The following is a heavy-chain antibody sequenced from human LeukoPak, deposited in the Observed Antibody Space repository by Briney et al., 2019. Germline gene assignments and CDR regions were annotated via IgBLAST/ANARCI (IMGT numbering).Heavy chain of an antibody. CDR2: IDHSGSA. Sequence: SETLSLTCTVSGYSITSDYHWGWIRQPPGRGLEWIGSIDHSGSAYSNPSLKSRVTISVDRSKNQFFLKLSSVTATDTAVYYCARGVRGYYDYVWGSYRYTGMLLDHWGQGTLVTVSS. V-gene: IGHV4-38-2*02. D-gene: IGHD3-16*02. CDR3: ARGVRGYYDYVWGSYRYTGMLLDH. J-gene: IGHJ5*02. CDR1: GYSITSDYH.